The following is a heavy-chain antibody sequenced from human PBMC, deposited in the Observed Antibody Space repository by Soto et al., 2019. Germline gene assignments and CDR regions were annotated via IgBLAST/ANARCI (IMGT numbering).Heavy chain of an antibody. V-gene: IGHV1-69*02. CDR1: GDTFNSYT. D-gene: IGHD1-26*01. CDR2: LIPIFGIA. Sequence: HVQLVQSGAEVKKPWSSVKVSCKASGDTFNSYTMSWVRQSPGQGLEWMGRLIPIFGIANYAQNFQCRVTIIADKSTKTSYMELRSLSHEDTAVYYCASPIVGDTKWGQGTLVTVSS. CDR3: ASPIVGDTK. J-gene: IGHJ4*02.